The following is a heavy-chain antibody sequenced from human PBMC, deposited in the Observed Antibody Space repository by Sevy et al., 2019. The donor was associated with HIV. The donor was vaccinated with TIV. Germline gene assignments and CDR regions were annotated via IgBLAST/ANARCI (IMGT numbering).Heavy chain of an antibody. Sequence: ASVKVSCKASGDTFGNYAIAWVRQAPGQGLEWMGGIIPVFGSANSAQKFQDRVTITADVSTSTAYMELRSLTSEDTAVYYCARSNPDGYNYSYYYGMDVRGQGTTVTVSS. D-gene: IGHD5-12*01. CDR2: IIPVFGSA. V-gene: IGHV1-69*13. CDR3: ARSNPDGYNYSYYYGMDV. J-gene: IGHJ6*02. CDR1: GDTFGNYA.